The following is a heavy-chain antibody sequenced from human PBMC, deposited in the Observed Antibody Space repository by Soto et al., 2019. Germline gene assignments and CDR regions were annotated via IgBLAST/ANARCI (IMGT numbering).Heavy chain of an antibody. CDR3: ARGNLPFIVGATGNWYFDL. V-gene: IGHV4-34*01. Sequence: SETLSLTCAVYGGSFSGYYWSWIRQPPGKGLEWIGEINHSGSTNYNPSLKSRVTISVDTSKNQFSLKLSSVTAADTAVYYCARGNLPFIVGATGNWYFDLWGRGALVTVSS. J-gene: IGHJ2*01. CDR2: INHSGST. D-gene: IGHD1-26*01. CDR1: GGSFSGYY.